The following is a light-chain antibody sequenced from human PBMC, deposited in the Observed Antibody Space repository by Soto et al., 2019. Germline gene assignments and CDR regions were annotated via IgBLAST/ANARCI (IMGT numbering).Light chain of an antibody. CDR1: QTFGSY. CDR2: AAS. Sequence: DIQMTQSPSSLSASVGDRVTITCRASQTFGSYLNWYQQKPGKAPKLLIYAASTLQSGVPSRFSGSGSGTEFTLTISSLQPEDFATYYCQQSYSSPLTFGGGTKVEIK. V-gene: IGKV1-39*01. J-gene: IGKJ4*01. CDR3: QQSYSSPLT.